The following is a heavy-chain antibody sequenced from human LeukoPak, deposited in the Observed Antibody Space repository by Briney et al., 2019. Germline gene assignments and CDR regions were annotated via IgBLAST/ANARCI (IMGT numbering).Heavy chain of an antibody. D-gene: IGHD1-7*01. CDR2: INPNSGGT. J-gene: IGHJ6*03. Sequence: ASVKVSCKASGYTFTGYYMHWVRQAPGQGLEWMGRINPNSGGTNYAQKFQGRVTMTRDTSISTAYMELSRLRSDDTAVYYCAREITGTTGYYYYYMDVWGKGTTVTVPS. CDR3: AREITGTTGYYYYYMDV. CDR1: GYTFTGYY. V-gene: IGHV1-2*06.